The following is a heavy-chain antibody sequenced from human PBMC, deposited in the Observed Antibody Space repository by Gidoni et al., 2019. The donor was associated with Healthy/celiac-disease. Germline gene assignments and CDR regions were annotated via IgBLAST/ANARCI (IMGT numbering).Heavy chain of an antibody. Sequence: QVQLVESGGGVVQPGRSLRLSCAASGFTFSSYGMHWVRQAPGKGLEWVAVISYDGSNKYYADSVKGRFTISRDNSKNTLYLQMNSLRAEDTAVYYCAKDTQALKEQQLVTFDYWGQGTLVTVSS. CDR2: ISYDGSNK. D-gene: IGHD6-13*01. CDR3: AKDTQALKEQQLVTFDY. CDR1: GFTFSSYG. V-gene: IGHV3-30*18. J-gene: IGHJ4*02.